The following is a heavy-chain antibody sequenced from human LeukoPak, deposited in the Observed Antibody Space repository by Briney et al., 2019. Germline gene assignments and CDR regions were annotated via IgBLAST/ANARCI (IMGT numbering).Heavy chain of an antibody. CDR3: VRSNSGYDFYWYFDL. CDR2: IYSSGNT. CDR1: GDPINSGSYY. J-gene: IGHJ2*01. V-gene: IGHV4-61*02. D-gene: IGHD5-12*01. Sequence: SETLSLTCTVSGDPINSGSYYWSWIRQPAGKGLEWIGRIYSSGNTKYNPSLKSRVTVSADTSKNQFSLKLNSVTAADTAMYYCVRSNSGYDFYWYFDLWGRGPLVTVSS.